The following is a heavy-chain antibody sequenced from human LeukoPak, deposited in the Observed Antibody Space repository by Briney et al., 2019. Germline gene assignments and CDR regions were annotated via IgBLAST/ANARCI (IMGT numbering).Heavy chain of an antibody. Sequence: QSGGSLRLACAASGFTFSSYWMTWVRQAPGKGLEWVSFIYSSVTHYSDSVKGRFTISRDNSRNTLFLQMNSLRAEDTAVYYCARRAGAYSHPYDYWGQGTLVTVS. CDR2: IYSSVT. D-gene: IGHD4/OR15-4a*01. CDR1: GFTFSSYW. CDR3: ARRAGAYSHPYDY. J-gene: IGHJ4*02. V-gene: IGHV3-53*01.